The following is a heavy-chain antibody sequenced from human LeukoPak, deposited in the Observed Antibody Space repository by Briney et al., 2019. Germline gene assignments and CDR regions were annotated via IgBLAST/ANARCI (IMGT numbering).Heavy chain of an antibody. CDR3: AKDHLRNAGSYYNPGY. J-gene: IGHJ4*02. D-gene: IGHD3-10*01. V-gene: IGHV3-30*18. CDR1: GFTFSSYG. Sequence: PGGSLRLSCAASGFTFSSYGMPWVRQAPGKGLEWVAVISYDGSNKYYADSVKGRFTISRDNSKNTLYLQMNSLRAEDTAVYYCAKDHLRNAGSYYNPGYWGQGTLVTVSS. CDR2: ISYDGSNK.